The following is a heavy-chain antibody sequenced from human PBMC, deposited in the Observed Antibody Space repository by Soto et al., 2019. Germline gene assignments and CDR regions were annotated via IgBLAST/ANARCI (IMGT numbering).Heavy chain of an antibody. CDR3: TTDHLVGAITDAFDI. Sequence: EVQLVESGGGLVKPGGSLRLSCAASGFTFSNAWMNWVRQAPGKGLEWVGRIKSKTDGGTTDYAAPVKGRFTISRDDSKNTLYLQMNSLKTEDTAVYYCTTDHLVGAITDAFDIWGQGTMVTVSS. V-gene: IGHV3-15*07. CDR2: IKSKTDGGTT. J-gene: IGHJ3*02. D-gene: IGHD1-26*01. CDR1: GFTFSNAW.